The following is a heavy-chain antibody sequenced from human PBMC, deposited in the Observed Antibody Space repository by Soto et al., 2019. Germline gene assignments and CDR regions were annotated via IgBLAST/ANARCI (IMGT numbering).Heavy chain of an antibody. D-gene: IGHD6-13*01. J-gene: IGHJ4*02. CDR1: GFTFKMYW. V-gene: IGHV3-74*01. CDR2: IYSDGTYA. CDR3: TRGPRATSAGTSAH. Sequence: GESLRLSCAGSGFTFKMYWIHWVRQAPGKGPVWVARIYSDGTYADYADSVKGRFTISRDNAKDTLYLQMNDLRAEDSALYHCTRGPRATSAGTSAHWGQGTLVTVSS.